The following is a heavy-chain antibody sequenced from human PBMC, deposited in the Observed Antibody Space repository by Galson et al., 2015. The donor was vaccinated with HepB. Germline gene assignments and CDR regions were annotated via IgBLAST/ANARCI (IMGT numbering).Heavy chain of an antibody. Sequence: SLRLSCAVSEFTSSSYNMDWVRQAPGKGLEWVPNIRGSRNTKYYVDSVRGRFTISRDNDKNSLYLQMNSLRAEDTAVYYCARDRRDEDGYKNHYYFDHWGQGTMVTVSS. CDR1: EFTSSSYN. CDR2: IRGSRNTK. D-gene: IGHD5-24*01. CDR3: ARDRRDEDGYKNHYYFDH. V-gene: IGHV3-48*01. J-gene: IGHJ4*02.